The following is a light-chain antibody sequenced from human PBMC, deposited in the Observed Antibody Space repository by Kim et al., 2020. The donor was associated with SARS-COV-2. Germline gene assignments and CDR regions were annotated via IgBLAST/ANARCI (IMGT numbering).Light chain of an antibody. V-gene: IGKV1-33*01. Sequence: GERGAITCHASPDIINYLNSYQQKPGKGPKLLFYDAFILETGVPSRFSGSQSGTDFTFTIRNLQPEDVATYYYQQYHDLVTFGQGTRLEIK. CDR3: QQYHDLVT. CDR1: PDIINY. J-gene: IGKJ5*01. CDR2: DAF.